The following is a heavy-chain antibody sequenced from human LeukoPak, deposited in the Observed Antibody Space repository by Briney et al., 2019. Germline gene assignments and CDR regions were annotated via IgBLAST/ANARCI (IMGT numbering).Heavy chain of an antibody. J-gene: IGHJ3*02. D-gene: IGHD6-19*01. CDR1: GGSISSGDYY. CDR3: ARHRGYSSGWYDLDAFDI. V-gene: IGHV4-61*08. Sequence: PSETLSLTCTVSGGSISSGDYYWSWIRQPPGKGLEWIGYIYYSGSTNYNPSLKSRVTISVDTSKNQFSLKLSSVTAADTAVYYCARHRGYSSGWYDLDAFDIWGQGTMVTVSS. CDR2: IYYSGST.